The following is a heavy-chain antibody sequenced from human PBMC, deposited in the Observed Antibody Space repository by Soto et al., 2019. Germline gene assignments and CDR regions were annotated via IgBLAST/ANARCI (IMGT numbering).Heavy chain of an antibody. CDR1: GYIFNNYG. Sequence: QIQLVQSGAEVKVPGASVKVSCRASGYIFNNYGITWVRQAPGQGLEWMGFITAGNGDTKFAEKLQGRVSMTTDTSTNTAYMELRNLRSDDTALYYCARRTLGSAIGIGDYWGQGTLVTVSS. CDR3: ARRTLGSAIGIGDY. CDR2: ITAGNGDT. D-gene: IGHD7-27*01. J-gene: IGHJ4*02. V-gene: IGHV1-18*01.